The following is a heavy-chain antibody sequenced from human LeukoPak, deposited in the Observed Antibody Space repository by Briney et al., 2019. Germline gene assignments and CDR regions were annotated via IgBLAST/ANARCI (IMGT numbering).Heavy chain of an antibody. Sequence: PGGSLRLSCAASGFTFSSYAMSWVRQAPGKGLEWVSAISGSGGSTYYADSVKGRFTISRDNAKNTLYLQMNSLRAEDTAVYYCARVTPYYGSGSYSEPIDHWGQGTLVTVSS. D-gene: IGHD3-10*01. CDR1: GFTFSSYA. J-gene: IGHJ4*02. CDR3: ARVTPYYGSGSYSEPIDH. V-gene: IGHV3-23*01. CDR2: ISGSGGST.